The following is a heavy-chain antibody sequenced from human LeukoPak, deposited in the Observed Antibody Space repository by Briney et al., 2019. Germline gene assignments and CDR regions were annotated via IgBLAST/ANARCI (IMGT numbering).Heavy chain of an antibody. D-gene: IGHD3-16*02. CDR3: AKTLPSRAFAGVIAGFDY. Sequence: GGSLRLSCAASGFTFSSYAMSWVRQAPGKGLEWVSAISGSGGSTYYADSVKGRFTISRDNSKNTLYLQMNSLRAEDTAVYYCAKTLPSRAFAGVIAGFDYWGQGTLVTVSS. J-gene: IGHJ4*02. CDR2: ISGSGGST. V-gene: IGHV3-23*01. CDR1: GFTFSSYA.